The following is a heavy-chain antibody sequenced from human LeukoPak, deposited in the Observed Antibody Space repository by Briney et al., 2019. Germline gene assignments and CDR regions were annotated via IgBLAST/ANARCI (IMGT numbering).Heavy chain of an antibody. CDR3: ARAPYSSSWYPDY. Sequence: SVKVSCKASGGTFSSYAISWVRQAPGQGLEWMGRIIPILGIANYAQKFQGRVTITADKSTSTAYMELSSLRSEDTAVYYCARAPYSSSWYPDYWGQGNLVTVSS. CDR2: IIPILGIA. CDR1: GGTFSSYA. D-gene: IGHD6-13*01. J-gene: IGHJ4*02. V-gene: IGHV1-69*04.